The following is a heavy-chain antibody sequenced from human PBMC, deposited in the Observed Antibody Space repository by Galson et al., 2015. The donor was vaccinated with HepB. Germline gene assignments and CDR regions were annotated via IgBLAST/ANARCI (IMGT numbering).Heavy chain of an antibody. CDR3: ARELAAGFSYYFDY. V-gene: IGHV1-2*02. Sequence: SVKVSCKASGYTFTGYYIHWVRQAPGQGLEWMGWINPNSGGTNYALKFQGGVTMTRDTSISTGYMEPSRLRSDDTAVYYCARELAAGFSYYFDYWGQGTLVTVSS. CDR1: GYTFTGYY. J-gene: IGHJ4*02. CDR2: INPNSGGT. D-gene: IGHD6-13*01.